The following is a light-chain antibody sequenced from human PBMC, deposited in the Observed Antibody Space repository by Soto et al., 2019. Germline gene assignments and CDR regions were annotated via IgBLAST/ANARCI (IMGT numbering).Light chain of an antibody. CDR1: QSVRSS. J-gene: IGKJ1*01. Sequence: DIVMTQSPGTLSVSPGEIATLSFSASQSVRSSLAWYQQKPGQAPRLFIYDASTRATGIPARFSGSGSGTEFTLTISSLQSEDFAVYYCQQYNSWPETFGQGTKVDIK. V-gene: IGKV3-15*01. CDR3: QQYNSWPET. CDR2: DAS.